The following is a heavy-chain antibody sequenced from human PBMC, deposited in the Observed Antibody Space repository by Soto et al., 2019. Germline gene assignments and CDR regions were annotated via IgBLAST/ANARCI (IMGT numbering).Heavy chain of an antibody. CDR3: ARDFSYYYGMDV. CDR2: ISSSSSYI. CDR1: GFTFSSYS. Sequence: GGSLXLSCAASGFTFSSYSMNWVGQAPGKGLEWVSSISSSSSYIYYADSVKGRFTISRDNAKNSLYLQMNSLRAEDTAVYYCARDFSYYYGMDVWGQGTTVTVS. V-gene: IGHV3-21*01. J-gene: IGHJ6*02. D-gene: IGHD3-3*01.